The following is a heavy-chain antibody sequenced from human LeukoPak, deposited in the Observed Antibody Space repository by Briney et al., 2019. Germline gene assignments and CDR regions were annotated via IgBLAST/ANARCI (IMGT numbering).Heavy chain of an antibody. Sequence: GASVKVSCKASGYTFTSYDINWVRQATGQGLEWMGWMNPNSGNTSYAQKFQGRVTMTRNTSISTAYMELSSLRSEDTAVYYCARDTTEIVGATSVAFDIWGQGTMVTVSS. CDR3: ARDTTEIVGATSVAFDI. D-gene: IGHD1-26*01. CDR1: GYTFTSYD. CDR2: MNPNSGNT. V-gene: IGHV1-8*01. J-gene: IGHJ3*02.